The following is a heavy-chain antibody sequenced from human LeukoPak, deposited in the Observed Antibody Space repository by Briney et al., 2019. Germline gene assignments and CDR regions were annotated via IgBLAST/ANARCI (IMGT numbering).Heavy chain of an antibody. J-gene: IGHJ3*02. V-gene: IGHV1-2*02. CDR3: ASTTTVTNTARTFDAFDI. D-gene: IGHD4-17*01. Sequence: GASVKVSCKASGYTFTGYYMHWVRQAPGQGLEWMGWINPNSDGTNYAQKFQGRVTMTRDTSISTAYMELSRLRSDDTAVYYCASTTTVTNTARTFDAFDIWGQGTMVTVSS. CDR1: GYTFTGYY. CDR2: INPNSDGT.